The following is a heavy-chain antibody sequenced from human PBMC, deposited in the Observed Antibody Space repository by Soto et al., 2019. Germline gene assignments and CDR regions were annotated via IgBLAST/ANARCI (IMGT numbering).Heavy chain of an antibody. D-gene: IGHD7-27*01. Sequence: GGSLRLSCAASGFTFGSYSMNWVRQAPGKGLEWVSSISSSSSYIYYADSVKGRFTISRDNAKNSLYLQMNSLRAEDTAVYYCARGKTGGPYYYYGMDVWGQGTTVTVS. J-gene: IGHJ6*02. V-gene: IGHV3-21*01. CDR1: GFTFGSYS. CDR3: ARGKTGGPYYYYGMDV. CDR2: ISSSSSYI.